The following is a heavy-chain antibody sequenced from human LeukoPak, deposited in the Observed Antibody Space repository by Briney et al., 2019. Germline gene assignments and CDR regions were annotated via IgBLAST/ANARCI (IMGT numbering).Heavy chain of an antibody. CDR1: GFTFHDNA. V-gene: IGHV3-9*03. D-gene: IGHD6-6*01. CDR2: ISWNGGTI. CDR3: AKGPTYSSSSLFDY. J-gene: IGHJ4*02. Sequence: GRSLRLSCAASGFTFHDNAMHWVRQAPGKGLEWVSGISWNGGTIDYADSVKGRFTISRDNAKNSLYLQMNSLRPEDMASYYCAKGPTYSSSSLFDYWGQGILVAVSS.